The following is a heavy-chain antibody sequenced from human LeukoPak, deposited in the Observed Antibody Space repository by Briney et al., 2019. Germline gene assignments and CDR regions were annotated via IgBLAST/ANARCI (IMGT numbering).Heavy chain of an antibody. V-gene: IGHV4-59*01. CDR1: GGSISSYY. CDR2: IYYSGST. D-gene: IGHD4-17*01. Sequence: KPSETLSLTCTVSGGSISSYYWSWIRQPPGKGLEWIGYIYYSGSTNYNPSLKSRVTISADTSKNQFSLKLSSVTAADTAVYYCARTLGGDSSWGLSYYYYMDVWGKGTTVTVSS. J-gene: IGHJ6*03. CDR3: ARTLGGDSSWGLSYYYYMDV.